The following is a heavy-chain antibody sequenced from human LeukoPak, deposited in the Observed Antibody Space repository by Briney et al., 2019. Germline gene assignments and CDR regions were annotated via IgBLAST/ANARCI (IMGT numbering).Heavy chain of an antibody. CDR2: IHHDGSNK. CDR3: ARDGRGDYCSGGSCLMFDP. Sequence: GGSLRLSCAASGFTFSSYGMHWVRQAPGKGLDWVAFIHHDGSNKYYADSVRGRFTISRDNSKNTLYLQMNSLRAEDTAVYYCARDGRGDYCSGGSCLMFDPWGQGTLVTVSS. CDR1: GFTFSSYG. D-gene: IGHD2-15*01. J-gene: IGHJ5*02. V-gene: IGHV3-30*02.